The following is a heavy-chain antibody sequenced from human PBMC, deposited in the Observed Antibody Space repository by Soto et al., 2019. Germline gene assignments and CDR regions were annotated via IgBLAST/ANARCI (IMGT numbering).Heavy chain of an antibody. CDR1: GFTFSSYG. CDR3: AKSDSGYDYFDYYYGMDV. Sequence: PGGSLRLSCAASGFTFSSYGMHWVRQAPGKGLEWVEVISYDGSNKYYADSVKGRFTISRDNSKNTLYLQMNSLRAEDTAVYYFAKSDSGYDYFDYYYGMDVWGQGTTVTVSS. V-gene: IGHV3-30*18. D-gene: IGHD5-12*01. CDR2: ISYDGSNK. J-gene: IGHJ6*02.